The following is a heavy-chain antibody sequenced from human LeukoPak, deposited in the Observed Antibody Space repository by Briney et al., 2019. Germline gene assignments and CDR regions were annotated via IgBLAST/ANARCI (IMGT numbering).Heavy chain of an antibody. J-gene: IGHJ4*02. D-gene: IGHD6-19*01. Sequence: PSETLSLTCTVSGDSISSYYWSWIRQPPGKGLEWIGYIYYSGSTNYNPSLKSRVTISVDTSKNQFSLKLSSVTAADTAVYYCARRDGYSSGYYVYWGQGTLVTVSS. V-gene: IGHV4-59*08. CDR2: IYYSGST. CDR3: ARRDGYSSGYYVY. CDR1: GDSISSYY.